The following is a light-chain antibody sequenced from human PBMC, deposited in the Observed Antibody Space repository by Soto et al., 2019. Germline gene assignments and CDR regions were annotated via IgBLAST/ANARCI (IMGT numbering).Light chain of an antibody. Sequence: ELVITQSPATLSVSPGERATLSCRASQSVSSNLAWSQQKPGQAPRLLIYGASTRATGIPARFSGSGSGTEFTLTISSLQSEDFAVYYCQQYNNWPLTFGGGTKVDIK. J-gene: IGKJ4*01. CDR1: QSVSSN. V-gene: IGKV3-15*01. CDR2: GAS. CDR3: QQYNNWPLT.